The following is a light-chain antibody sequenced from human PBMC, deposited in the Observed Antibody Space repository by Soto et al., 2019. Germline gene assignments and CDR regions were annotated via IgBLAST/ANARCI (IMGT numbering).Light chain of an antibody. V-gene: IGKV3-20*01. Sequence: EIVLTQAPGTLSLSPGERATLSCRASQSVSSSYLAWYQQKPGQAPRLLIYGASSRATGIPDRFSGSGSGTDFTLTISRLEPEDFAVYYCQQYGNSTLTFGGGTKVDIK. CDR2: GAS. J-gene: IGKJ4*01. CDR1: QSVSSSY. CDR3: QQYGNSTLT.